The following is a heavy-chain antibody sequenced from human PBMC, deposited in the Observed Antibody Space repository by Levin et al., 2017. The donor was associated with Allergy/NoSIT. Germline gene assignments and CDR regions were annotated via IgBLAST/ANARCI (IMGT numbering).Heavy chain of an antibody. D-gene: IGHD3-9*01. CDR3: ARMFSNDISTGTEGH. CDR1: GFTFSNYW. J-gene: IGHJ4*02. V-gene: IGHV3-74*01. Sequence: GGSLRLSCAASGFTFSNYWMHWVRQTPGKGLVWVSRIDTDGSRTNYADSVRGRFTISRDNAKNTVYLQMNSLRDEDTAVYYCARMFSNDISTGTEGHWGQGTPVTVSS. CDR2: IDTDGSRT.